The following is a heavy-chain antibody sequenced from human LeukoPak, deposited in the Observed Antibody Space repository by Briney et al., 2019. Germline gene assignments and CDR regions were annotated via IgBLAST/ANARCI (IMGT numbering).Heavy chain of an antibody. CDR1: GVSISVNC. CDR2: IYYSGST. J-gene: IGHJ3*02. V-gene: IGHV4-59*12. CDR3: GRGSVTALVSSTSALVI. Sequence: SETLSLTCTVYGVSISVNCWSWIRQPPGEGLEWVGYIYYSGSTNYYPSLKTRVTISVDTYTNQFSLKLSSVTAADTAVDYCGRGSVTALVSSTSALVIWGQGTMVTGSS. D-gene: IGHD5-18*01.